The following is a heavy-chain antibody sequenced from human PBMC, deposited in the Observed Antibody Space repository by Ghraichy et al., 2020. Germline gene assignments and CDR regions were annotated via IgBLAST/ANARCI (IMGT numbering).Heavy chain of an antibody. Sequence: SETLSLTCAVYGGSFSGYYWSWIRQPPGKGLEWIGEINHSGSTNYNPSLKSRVTISVDTSKNQFSLKLSSVTAADTAVYYCARGGYGRYDFWSGYYHYYYYMDVWGKGTTVTVSS. J-gene: IGHJ6*03. CDR2: INHSGST. CDR3: ARGGYGRYDFWSGYYHYYYYMDV. D-gene: IGHD3-3*01. V-gene: IGHV4-34*01. CDR1: GGSFSGYY.